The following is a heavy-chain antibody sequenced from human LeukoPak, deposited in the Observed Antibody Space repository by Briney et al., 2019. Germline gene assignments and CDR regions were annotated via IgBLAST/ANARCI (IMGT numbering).Heavy chain of an antibody. CDR2: IKTEESRT. D-gene: IGHD3-16*01. Sequence: GDPLTLLCAASGFPFSSYRKHEPPHARERAVVGVSRIKTEESRTSYADSVKGRFTISRDNAKNTLYLQMNSLRAEDTAVYYCAGGMRGSYSEDDWGQGTLVTVSS. J-gene: IGHJ4*02. CDR1: GFPFSSYR. CDR3: AGGMRGSYSEDD. V-gene: IGHV3-74*01.